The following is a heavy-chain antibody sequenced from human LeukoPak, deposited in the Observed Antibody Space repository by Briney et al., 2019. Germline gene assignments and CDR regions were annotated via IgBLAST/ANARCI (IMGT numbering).Heavy chain of an antibody. CDR1: GFTFSSYA. Sequence: GGSLRLSCAASGFTFSSYAMSWVRQAPGKGLEWVSAISGSGGSTYYADSVKGRFTISRDNSKNTLYLQMNSLRAEDTAVYYCAKDYSSGAIRYYYGMDVWGQGTTVTVSS. D-gene: IGHD3-22*01. J-gene: IGHJ6*02. CDR2: ISGSGGST. CDR3: AKDYSSGAIRYYYGMDV. V-gene: IGHV3-23*01.